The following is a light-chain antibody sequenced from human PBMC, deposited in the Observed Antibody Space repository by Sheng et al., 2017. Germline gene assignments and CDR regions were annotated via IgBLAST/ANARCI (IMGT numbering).Light chain of an antibody. CDR1: QSVSSN. Sequence: EIVMTQSPATLSVSPGERATLSCRASQSVSSNLAWYQQKPGQAPRLLIYGASTRATGIPARFSGSGSGTEFTLTISSLQSEDFAVYYCQQYNNWPRTFGHG. V-gene: IGKV3-15*01. CDR2: GAS. CDR3: QQYNNWPRT. J-gene: IGKJ2*01.